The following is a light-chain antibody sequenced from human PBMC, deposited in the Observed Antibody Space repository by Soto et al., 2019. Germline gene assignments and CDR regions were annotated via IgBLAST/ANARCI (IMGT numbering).Light chain of an antibody. Sequence: QPVLTQPASVSGSPGQSITISCTGTSSDVCSYHYVSWFQQHPGKATKLIIFEVSDRPSGVSTRFSGSKSGDTASLTISGLQADDEADYYCSSYTSGRDVYVFGGGTKVTV. V-gene: IGLV2-14*01. CDR3: SSYTSGRDVYV. CDR1: SSDVCSYHY. CDR2: EVS. J-gene: IGLJ1*01.